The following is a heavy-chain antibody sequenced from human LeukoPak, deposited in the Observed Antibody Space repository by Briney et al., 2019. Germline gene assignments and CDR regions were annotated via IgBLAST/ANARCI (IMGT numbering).Heavy chain of an antibody. J-gene: IGHJ4*02. Sequence: GGSLRLSCAASGFSFSSYWMSWVRQAPGKGLEWVANIKQDGSEKYYVDSVKGRFTISRDNAKNSLYLQMNSLRAEDTAVYYCARDLETSPFDYWGQGTLVTVSS. V-gene: IGHV3-7*01. CDR2: IKQDGSEK. CDR1: GFSFSSYW. CDR3: ARDLETSPFDY.